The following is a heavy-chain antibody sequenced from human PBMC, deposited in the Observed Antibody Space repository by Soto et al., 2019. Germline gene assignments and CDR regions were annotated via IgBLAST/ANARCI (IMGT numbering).Heavy chain of an antibody. J-gene: IGHJ3*02. CDR3: ARSIVVVIAAPDAFDI. D-gene: IGHD2-21*01. Sequence: QVQLQESGPGLVKPSQTLSLTGTVSGGSISSGGYYWSWIRQHPGKGLEWIGYIYYSGSTYYNPSLKSRVTIEVDTSKNQFSLKLSSVTAADTAVYYCARSIVVVIAAPDAFDIWGQGTMVTVSS. V-gene: IGHV4-31*03. CDR1: GGSISSGGYY. CDR2: IYYSGST.